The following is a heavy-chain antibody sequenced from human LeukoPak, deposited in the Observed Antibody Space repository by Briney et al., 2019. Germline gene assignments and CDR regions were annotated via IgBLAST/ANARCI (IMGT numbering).Heavy chain of an antibody. CDR3: ARLGYSSGWYYFDY. CDR2: INPNSGGT. CDR1: GYTFTGYY. D-gene: IGHD6-19*01. J-gene: IGHJ4*02. Sequence: ASVKVSCKXSGYTFTGYYMHWVRQAPGQGLEWMGRINPNSGGTNYAQKFQGRVTMTRDTSISTAYMELSRLRSDDTAVYYCARLGYSSGWYYFDYWGQGTLVTVSS. V-gene: IGHV1-2*06.